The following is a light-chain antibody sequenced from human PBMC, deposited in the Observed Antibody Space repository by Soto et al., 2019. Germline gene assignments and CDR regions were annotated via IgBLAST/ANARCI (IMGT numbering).Light chain of an antibody. Sequence: QPVLTQSPSPSASLGASVKLTCTLSSGHSSYVIAWHQQQPEKGPRYLMKLYSDGSHRKGDGIPDRFSGSSSGAERYLTISSLQSEDEADYYCQTWDTGIQVFGGGTKLTVL. CDR1: SGHSSYV. CDR2: LYSDGSH. J-gene: IGLJ2*01. V-gene: IGLV4-69*01. CDR3: QTWDTGIQV.